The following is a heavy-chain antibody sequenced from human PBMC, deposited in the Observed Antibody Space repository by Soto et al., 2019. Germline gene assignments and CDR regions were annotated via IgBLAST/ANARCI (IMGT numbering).Heavy chain of an antibody. Sequence: ASVKVSFKASGYTFTSYGISWVRQAPGQGLEWMGWISAYNGNTNYAQKLQGRVTMPTDTSTSTAYLELRSLRSDDTAFFYCARHPLFPDFLTGPNWFDPWGQGPLVTVS. D-gene: IGHD3-9*01. V-gene: IGHV1-18*01. CDR3: ARHPLFPDFLTGPNWFDP. CDR1: GYTFTSYG. J-gene: IGHJ5*02. CDR2: ISAYNGNT.